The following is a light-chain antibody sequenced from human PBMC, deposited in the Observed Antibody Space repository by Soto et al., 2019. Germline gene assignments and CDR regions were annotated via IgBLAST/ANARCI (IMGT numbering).Light chain of an antibody. CDR1: QSVSTY. J-gene: IGKJ1*01. CDR2: DAS. Sequence: EIGLTQSPVTLSLSPGDRATLSCRASQSVSTYCAWYQHKTSQAPRLLIYDASKRATGIPARFSGSGSGTDFTLTISSREPEDFAFYECQRRANGPPCTFGQGTKVAIK. V-gene: IGKV3-11*01. CDR3: QRRANGPPCT.